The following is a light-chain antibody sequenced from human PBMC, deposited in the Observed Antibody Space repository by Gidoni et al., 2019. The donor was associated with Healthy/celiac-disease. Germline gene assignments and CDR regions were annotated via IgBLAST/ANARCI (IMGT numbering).Light chain of an antibody. CDR3: SSYTSSSTLGV. CDR2: DVS. V-gene: IGLV2-14*03. CDR1: SSDVGGYNY. J-gene: IGLJ1*01. Sequence: QSALTQPASVSGSPGQPITISCIGTSSDVGGYNYVSWYQQHPGKAPKLMIYDVSNRPSGVSNRFSGSKSGNAASLTMSGLQAEDGADYYCSSYTSSSTLGVFGTGTKVTVL.